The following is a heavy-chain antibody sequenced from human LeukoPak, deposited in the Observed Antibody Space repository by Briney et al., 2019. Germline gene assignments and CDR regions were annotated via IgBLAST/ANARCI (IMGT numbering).Heavy chain of an antibody. CDR3: ARLHDLDY. V-gene: IGHV4-39*01. CDR1: CDSIIRTIYR. CDR2: IHYSGNT. Sequence: SETLSLTCTLSCDSIIRTIYRSGWIRQPPGKGLEGMGSIHYSGNTYYNPSLNRPVKMSVDLSKNKLSVKVRSVTARETAVYYCARLHDLDYWGEGMLVVV. J-gene: IGHJ4*02. D-gene: IGHD5-24*01.